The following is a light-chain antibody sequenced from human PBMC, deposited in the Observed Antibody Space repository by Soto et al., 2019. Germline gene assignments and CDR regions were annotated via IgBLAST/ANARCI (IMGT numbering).Light chain of an antibody. CDR1: QSVSSY. V-gene: IGKV3-11*01. CDR3: QQTRA. J-gene: IGKJ1*01. Sequence: EIVLTQSPATLSLSPGERATLSCRASQSVSSYLAWYQQKPGQAPRLLIYDASNRATGIPARFSGSGSGTDFTLTISSLEPEDFAVYYCQQTRAFGQETKVDIK. CDR2: DAS.